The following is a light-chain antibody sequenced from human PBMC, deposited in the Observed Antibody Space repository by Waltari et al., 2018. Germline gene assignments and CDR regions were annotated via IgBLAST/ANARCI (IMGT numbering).Light chain of an antibody. CDR1: SSYVGGYIY. Sequence: QSALTQPASVSGSPGQSITISCTGTSSYVGGYIYVSWYQQHPGQAPKLMIYVVSKRPLGVSNRFSGSKSGNTASLTISGLQAEDEADYYCCSYAGSSTYVVFGGGTKLTVL. V-gene: IGLV2-23*02. CDR3: CSYAGSSTYVV. J-gene: IGLJ2*01. CDR2: VVS.